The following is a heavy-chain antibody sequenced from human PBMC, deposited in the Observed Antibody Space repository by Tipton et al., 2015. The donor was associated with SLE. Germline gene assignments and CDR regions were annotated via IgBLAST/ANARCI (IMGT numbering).Heavy chain of an antibody. J-gene: IGHJ5*02. CDR3: ACGGFVLLPGSKRFDA. CDR1: GGSISSSSYY. V-gene: IGHV4-39*07. D-gene: IGHD3-9*01. CDR2: IYYSGST. Sequence: TLSLTCTVSGGSISSSSYYWGWIRQPPGKGLEWIGSIYYSGSTYYNPSLKSRVSISVDMYKNEVSLKLTSVTAGDTPVYYCACGGFVLLPGSKRFDAWGQGIFVPVS.